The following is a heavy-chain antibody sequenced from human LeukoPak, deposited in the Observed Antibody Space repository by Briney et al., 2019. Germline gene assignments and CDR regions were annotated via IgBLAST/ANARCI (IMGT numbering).Heavy chain of an antibody. J-gene: IGHJ6*03. CDR3: ATGRRYLYPVCCYMDV. CDR1: GFTFSSYE. V-gene: IGHV3-48*03. D-gene: IGHD3-10*02. CDR2: ISSSGSTI. Sequence: GGSLRLSCAASGFTFSSYEMNWVRQAPGKGLEWVSYISSSGSTIYYADSVKGRFTISRDNAKNSLYLQMNSLRAEDTAVYYCATGRRYLYPVCCYMDVWGKGTTVTVSS.